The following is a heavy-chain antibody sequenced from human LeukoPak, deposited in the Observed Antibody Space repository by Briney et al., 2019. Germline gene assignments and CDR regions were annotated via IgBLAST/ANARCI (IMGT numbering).Heavy chain of an antibody. J-gene: IGHJ3*02. V-gene: IGHV4-38-2*01. D-gene: IGHD7-27*01. CDR2: IYHSGST. CDR3: ASPRTNWGYDAFDI. Sequence: SETLSLTCAVSGYSISSGYYWGWIRQPPGKGLEWIGSIYHSGSTYYNPSLKSRVTISVDTSKNQFSLKLSSVTAADTAVYYCASPRTNWGYDAFDIWGQGTMVTVSS. CDR1: GYSISSGYY.